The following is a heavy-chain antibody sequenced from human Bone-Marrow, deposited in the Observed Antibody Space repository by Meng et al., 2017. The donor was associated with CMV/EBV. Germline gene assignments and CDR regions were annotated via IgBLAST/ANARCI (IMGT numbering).Heavy chain of an antibody. CDR1: GGCISSPSYY. CDR3: ARDRCSSTRCYYAGYGMDD. J-gene: IGHJ6*02. Sequence: GSLRLSCTVSGGCISSPSYYWTWIRQPPGKGLEWIGYITYSGITNDSSSLKSRVIITLDTYKNQFSLKLTTVTAADTAVYYCARDRCSSTRCYYAGYGMDDWGPGTTVTVSS. V-gene: IGHV4-61*01. D-gene: IGHD2-2*01. CDR2: ITYSGIT.